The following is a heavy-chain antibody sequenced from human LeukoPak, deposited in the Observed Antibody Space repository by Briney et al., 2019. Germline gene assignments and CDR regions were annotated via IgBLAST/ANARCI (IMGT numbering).Heavy chain of an antibody. Sequence: GGSLRLSCAASGFTFSSYAMSWVRQAPGKGLEWVSAISGSGGSTYYADSVKGRYTISRDNSKNTLYLQMNSLRAEDTAVYYCAKDRQFQWLTPFDYWGQGTLVTVSS. CDR3: AKDRQFQWLTPFDY. CDR2: ISGSGGST. D-gene: IGHD6-19*01. CDR1: GFTFSSYA. J-gene: IGHJ4*02. V-gene: IGHV3-23*01.